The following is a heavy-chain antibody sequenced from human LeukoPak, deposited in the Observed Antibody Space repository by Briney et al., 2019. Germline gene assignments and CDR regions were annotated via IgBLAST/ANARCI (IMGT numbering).Heavy chain of an antibody. Sequence: SETLSLTCTVSGGSISSSSYYWGWIRQPPGKGLEWIGSIYYSGSTYYNPSLKSRVTISVDTSKNQFSLKLSSVTAADTAVYYCARRGGDPAARAHYFEYWGQGTLVTAS. J-gene: IGHJ4*02. CDR2: IYYSGST. V-gene: IGHV4-39*01. CDR3: ARRGGDPAARAHYFEY. CDR1: GGSISSSSYY. D-gene: IGHD6-6*01.